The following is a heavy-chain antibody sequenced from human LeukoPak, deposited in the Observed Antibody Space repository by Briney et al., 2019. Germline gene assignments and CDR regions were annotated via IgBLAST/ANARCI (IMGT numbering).Heavy chain of an antibody. CDR2: ISSSGSTI. CDR3: ARGLQWLVNYFDY. J-gene: IGHJ4*02. CDR1: GFTFSSYA. Sequence: GGSLRLSCGASGFTFSSYAMAWIRQAPGKGLEWVSYISSSGSTIYYADSVKGRFTISRDNAKNSLYLQMNSLRAEDTAVYYCARGLQWLVNYFDYWGQGTLVTVSS. D-gene: IGHD6-19*01. V-gene: IGHV3-48*03.